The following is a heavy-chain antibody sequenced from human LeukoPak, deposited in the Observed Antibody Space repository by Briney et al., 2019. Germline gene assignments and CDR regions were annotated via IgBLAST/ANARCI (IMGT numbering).Heavy chain of an antibody. CDR3: FYSSSWYSGDFDY. CDR2: INIDGSST. CDR1: GFTFSSYW. Sequence: GGSLRLSCAASGFTFSSYWMHWVRQAPGKGLVWVSRINIDGSSTSYADSVKGRFTISRDNAKNTLYLQMNSLRAEDTAVYYCFYSSSWYSGDFDYWGQGTLVTVSS. D-gene: IGHD6-13*01. J-gene: IGHJ4*02. V-gene: IGHV3-74*01.